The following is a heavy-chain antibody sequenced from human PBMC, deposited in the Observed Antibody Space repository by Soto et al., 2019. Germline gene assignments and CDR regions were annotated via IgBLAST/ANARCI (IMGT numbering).Heavy chain of an antibody. Sequence: GGSLRLSCSASGFTFSTYWMSWVRQAPGKGLEWVANIKQDGSEKYYVDSVRGRFTISRDTAKNSLYLQMNSLRAEDTAVYYCARGKIQLWFLTNDPEPYYFDYWGQGTLVTVSS. CDR1: GFTFSTYW. CDR2: IKQDGSEK. CDR3: ARGKIQLWFLTNDPEPYYFDY. V-gene: IGHV3-7*01. D-gene: IGHD5-18*01. J-gene: IGHJ4*02.